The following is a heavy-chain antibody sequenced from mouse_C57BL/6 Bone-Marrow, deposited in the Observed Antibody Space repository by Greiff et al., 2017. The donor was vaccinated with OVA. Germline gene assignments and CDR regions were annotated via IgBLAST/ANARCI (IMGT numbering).Heavy chain of an antibody. CDR2: IDPETGGT. J-gene: IGHJ4*01. CDR1: GYTFTDYE. Sequence: QVQLKQSGAELVRPGASVTLSCKASGYTFTDYEMHWVKQTPVHGLEWIGAIDPETGGTAYNQKFKGKAILTADKSSSTAYMELRSLTSEDSAVYYCTRSDSSGYEYYAMDYWGQGTSVTVSS. D-gene: IGHD3-2*02. V-gene: IGHV1-15*01. CDR3: TRSDSSGYEYYAMDY.